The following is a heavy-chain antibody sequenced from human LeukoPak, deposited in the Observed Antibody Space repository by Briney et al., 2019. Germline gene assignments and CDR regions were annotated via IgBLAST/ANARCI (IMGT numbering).Heavy chain of an antibody. V-gene: IGHV4-59*01. Sequence: SETLSLTCTVSGGPISSYYWSWIRQPPGKGLEWIGYIHDSADTRYNPSLKSRVTISVDTSKNHFSLKLSSVTAADTAVHYCARDWDDSSGRLFDYWGQGTMVSVSS. D-gene: IGHD3-22*01. CDR2: IHDSADT. CDR3: ARDWDDSSGRLFDY. J-gene: IGHJ4*02. CDR1: GGPISSYY.